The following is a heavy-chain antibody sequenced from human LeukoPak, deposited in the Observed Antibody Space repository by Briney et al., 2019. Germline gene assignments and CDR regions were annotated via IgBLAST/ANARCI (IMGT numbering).Heavy chain of an antibody. D-gene: IGHD2-15*01. V-gene: IGHV3-23*01. CDR3: AHDLSYIGLDN. Sequence: GGSLRLSCADSGFTFSNYAMSRVRQAPGKGLEWVSAISGRDYTTYYADSVKGRFTVSRDNSENMLYLQMNSLRAEDTAVYYCAHDLSYIGLDNWGQGTLVTVSS. CDR2: ISGRDYTT. J-gene: IGHJ4*02. CDR1: GFTFSNYA.